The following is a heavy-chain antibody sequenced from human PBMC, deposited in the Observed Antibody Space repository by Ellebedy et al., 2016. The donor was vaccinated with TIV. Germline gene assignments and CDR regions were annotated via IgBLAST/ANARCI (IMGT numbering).Heavy chain of an antibody. D-gene: IGHD2-15*01. Sequence: SETLSLXXTVPRGSISSYYWSWIRQPPGKGLEWIGYIYYSGSTNYNPSLKSRVTISVDTSKNQFSLKLSSVTAADTAVYYCARGAEVGDYWGQGTLVTVSS. CDR3: ARGAEVGDY. V-gene: IGHV4-59*01. CDR1: RGSISSYY. CDR2: IYYSGST. J-gene: IGHJ4*02.